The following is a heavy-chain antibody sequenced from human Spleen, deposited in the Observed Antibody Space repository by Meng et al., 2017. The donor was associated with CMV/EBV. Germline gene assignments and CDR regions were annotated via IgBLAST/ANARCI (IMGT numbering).Heavy chain of an antibody. Sequence: AVYGVSFSSYYWSWIRQPPGKGLEWIGEIHHSGSTHYNPSLKSRVTISVDTSKNQFSLKLSSVTAADTAVYYCARLAGDSSSWIFDYWGQGTLVTVSS. J-gene: IGHJ4*02. CDR2: IHHSGST. CDR1: GVSFSSYY. D-gene: IGHD6-13*01. V-gene: IGHV4-34*01. CDR3: ARLAGDSSSWIFDY.